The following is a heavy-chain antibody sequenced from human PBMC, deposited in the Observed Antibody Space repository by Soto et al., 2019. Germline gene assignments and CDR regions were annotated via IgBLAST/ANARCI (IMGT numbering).Heavy chain of an antibody. D-gene: IGHD6-19*01. V-gene: IGHV1-69*13. CDR1: GGTFSSYA. CDR2: IIPIFGTA. J-gene: IGHJ6*02. CDR3: ARAYSSGPYGMDV. Sequence: PVKVSCKASGGTFSSYAISWVRQAPGQGLEWMGGIIPIFGTANYAQKFQGRVTITADESTSTAYMELSSLRSEDTAVYYCARAYSSGPYGMDVWGQGTTVTVSS.